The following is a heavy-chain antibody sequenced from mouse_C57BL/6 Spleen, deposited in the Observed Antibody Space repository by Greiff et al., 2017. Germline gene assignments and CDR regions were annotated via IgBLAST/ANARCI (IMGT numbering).Heavy chain of an antibody. V-gene: IGHV14-1*01. J-gene: IGHJ3*01. CDR2: IDPEDGDT. Sequence: EVKVVESGAELVRPGASVKLSCTASGFNINDYYMHWVKQRPEQGLEWIGRIDPEDGDTEYAPKFQGKATMTADTSSNTAYLQLSSLTSEDTAVYYVTTFTMVTTWFAYWGQGTLVTVSA. CDR1: GFNINDYY. D-gene: IGHD2-1*01. CDR3: TTFTMVTTWFAY.